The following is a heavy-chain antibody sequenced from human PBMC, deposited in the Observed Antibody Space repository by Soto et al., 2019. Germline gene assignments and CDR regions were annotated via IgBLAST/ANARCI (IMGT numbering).Heavy chain of an antibody. D-gene: IGHD2-15*01. CDR1: GYSFTCYW. CDR3: ARPVWCTGGSCTQSRYFDL. CDR2: IYPGDSDT. J-gene: IGHJ2*01. Sequence: EVQLAQSGAEVKKPGESLKISCKGSGYSFTCYWIGWVRQMPGKGLEWMGIIYPGDSDTRYSPAFQGKDTISSDKSSSTAYRQRSSLKASYTAIYYCARPVWCTGGSCTQSRYFDLWGRGTLVTVSS. V-gene: IGHV5-51*01.